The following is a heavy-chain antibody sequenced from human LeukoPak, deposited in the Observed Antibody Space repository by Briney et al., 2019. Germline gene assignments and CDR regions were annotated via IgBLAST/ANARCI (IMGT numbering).Heavy chain of an antibody. V-gene: IGHV3-48*01. CDR1: GFTFSAYS. D-gene: IGHD5-12*01. J-gene: IGHJ6*02. CDR3: VRDPVLTTIVAVNVEHFYYGMDV. CDR2: ISSDGKIT. Sequence: GGSLRLSCAASGFTFSAYSMDWVRQGPGQGLEWISYISSDGKITYYAESVKGQFTISRDNAKNSLYLQMNSLRIDDTAVYYCVRDPVLTTIVAVNVEHFYYGMDVWGPGTTVTVS.